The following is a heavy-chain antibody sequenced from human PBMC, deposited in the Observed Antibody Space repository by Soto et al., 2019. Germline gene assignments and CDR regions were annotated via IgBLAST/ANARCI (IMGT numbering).Heavy chain of an antibody. CDR3: ARAGGFLESDNWFDP. D-gene: IGHD3-3*01. Sequence: SVTLSLTCTVSGGSISSGGYYWSWIRQHPGKGLEWIGYIYYSGSTYYNPSLKSRVTISVDTSKNQFSLKLSSVTAADTAVYYCARAGGFLESDNWFDPWGQGTLVTVSS. CDR1: GGSISSGGYY. CDR2: IYYSGST. V-gene: IGHV4-31*03. J-gene: IGHJ5*02.